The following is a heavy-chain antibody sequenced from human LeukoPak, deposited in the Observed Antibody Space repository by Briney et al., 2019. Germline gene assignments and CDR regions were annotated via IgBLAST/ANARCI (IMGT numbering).Heavy chain of an antibody. D-gene: IGHD6-13*01. V-gene: IGHV4-59*08. CDR2: IYYSGST. CDR1: GGSISSYF. J-gene: IGHJ4*02. CDR3: ARSLYSAGWYGFDY. Sequence: SETLSLTCTVSGGSISSYFWSWIRQPPGKGLEWIGYIYYSGSTNYNPSLESRVTISVDKSKNQFSLKLSSVTAADTAVYYCARSLYSAGWYGFDYWGQGTLVNVPS.